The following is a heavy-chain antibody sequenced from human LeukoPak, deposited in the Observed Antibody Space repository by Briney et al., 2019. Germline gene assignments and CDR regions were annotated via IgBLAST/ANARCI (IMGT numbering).Heavy chain of an antibody. V-gene: IGHV3-33*06. Sequence: PPGGSLRLSCAASGSTFSHYAMHWVRQAPGKGLEWVAVIWYDGSHDTYTDSVKGRFTVSRDNFKNALHLQMSSLRVEDTAVYYCAKEGDYCSSSGCHKRGIDYWGQGTLVTVSS. CDR3: AKEGDYCSSSGCHKRGIDY. D-gene: IGHD2-2*01. J-gene: IGHJ4*02. CDR2: IWYDGSHD. CDR1: GSTFSHYA.